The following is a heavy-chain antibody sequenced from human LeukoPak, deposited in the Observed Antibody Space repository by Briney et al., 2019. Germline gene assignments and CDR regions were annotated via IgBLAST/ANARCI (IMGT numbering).Heavy chain of an antibody. J-gene: IGHJ5*02. D-gene: IGHD3-10*01. CDR1: GYTFTDYY. CDR3: ARANMVRGVGLFFDRNWFDP. Sequence: ASVKVSCKASGYTFTDYYMHWVRQAPGQGLELMGWINPNSGGTNYAQKFQGRVTMTRDTSISTAHMEVSGLGSDDTAVYYCARANMVRGVGLFFDRNWFDPWGQGTLVTVSS. V-gene: IGHV1-2*02. CDR2: INPNSGGT.